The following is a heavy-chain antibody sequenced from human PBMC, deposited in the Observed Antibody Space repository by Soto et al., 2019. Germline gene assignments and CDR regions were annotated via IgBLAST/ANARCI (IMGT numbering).Heavy chain of an antibody. CDR3: ARLIAARRRDWFAP. D-gene: IGHD6-6*01. Sequence: QVQLVQSGAEVKKPGASVKVSCKASGYTFTSYDINWVRQATGQGLEWMGWMNPNSGNTGYAQKFQGRDTMTRNTSISTAYMELSSLRSEDTAVYYCARLIAARRRDWFAPWGQGTLVTVSS. J-gene: IGHJ5*02. V-gene: IGHV1-8*01. CDR2: MNPNSGNT. CDR1: GYTFTSYD.